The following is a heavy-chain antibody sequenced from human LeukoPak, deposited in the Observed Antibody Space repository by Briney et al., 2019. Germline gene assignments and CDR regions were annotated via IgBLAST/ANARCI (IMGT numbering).Heavy chain of an antibody. CDR2: IKPDGSEK. Sequence: GGSLRLSCAASGFTSSSNWMSWVRQAPGKGLEWVANIKPDGSEKYYVDSVKGRFTISRDNAKNSLYLQMNSLRAEDTAVYYCAREESEFWGQGTLVTVSS. CDR1: GFTSSSNW. D-gene: IGHD3-10*01. J-gene: IGHJ4*02. CDR3: AREESEF. V-gene: IGHV3-7*03.